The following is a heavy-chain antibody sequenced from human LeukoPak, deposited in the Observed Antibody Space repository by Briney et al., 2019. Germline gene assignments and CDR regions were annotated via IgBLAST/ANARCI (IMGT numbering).Heavy chain of an antibody. Sequence: SETLSLTCTVSGGSISSYYWSWIRQPPGKGLEWIGYIYHSGSTNYNPSLKSRVTISVDTSKNQFSLKLSSVTAADTAVYYCARDNDAAFDIWGQGTMVTVSS. CDR3: ARDNDAAFDI. J-gene: IGHJ3*02. CDR2: IYHSGST. V-gene: IGHV4-59*01. D-gene: IGHD1-1*01. CDR1: GGSISSYY.